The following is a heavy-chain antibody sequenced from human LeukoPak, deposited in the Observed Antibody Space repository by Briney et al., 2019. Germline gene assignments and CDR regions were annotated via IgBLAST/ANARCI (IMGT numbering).Heavy chain of an antibody. J-gene: IGHJ4*02. V-gene: IGHV3-23*01. D-gene: IGHD1-26*01. CDR1: GFTVTTLA. Sequence: GGSLRLSCAASGFTVTTLAMTWVRQAPGKGLEWVSVIGESDGRTYYADSEKGRFTTSRDESKNTLYLQMNSLRAEDTAVYYCAKGPTDSCWEKLHDWGQGTLVTVSS. CDR3: AKGPTDSCWEKLHD. CDR2: IGESDGRT.